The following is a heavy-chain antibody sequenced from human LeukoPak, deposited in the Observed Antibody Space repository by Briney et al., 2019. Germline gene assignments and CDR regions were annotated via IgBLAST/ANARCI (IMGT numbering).Heavy chain of an antibody. V-gene: IGHV3-21*01. CDR3: ARGGPLEYSSNPFYYYYYYMDV. D-gene: IGHD4-11*01. Sequence: PGGSLRLSCAASGFTFSSYSMNWVRQAPGKGLEWVPSISSSSSYIYYADSVKGRFTISRDNAKNSLYLQMNSLRAEDTAVYYCARGGPLEYSSNPFYYYYYYMDVWGKGTTVTVSS. J-gene: IGHJ6*03. CDR1: GFTFSSYS. CDR2: ISSSSSYI.